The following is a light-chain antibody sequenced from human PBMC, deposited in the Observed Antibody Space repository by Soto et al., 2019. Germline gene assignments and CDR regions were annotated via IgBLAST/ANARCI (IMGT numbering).Light chain of an antibody. CDR1: QSVSSY. CDR3: QQRGNWPPT. J-gene: IGKJ3*01. V-gene: IGKV3-11*01. CDR2: DAS. Sequence: EVVLTQSPATLSLSPGERATLSCRASQSVSSYLAWYQQKPGQTPRLLIYDASNSATGIPARFSGSGSGTDFTLTISSLEPEDFLFYFCQQRGNWPPTFGPGTKVDI.